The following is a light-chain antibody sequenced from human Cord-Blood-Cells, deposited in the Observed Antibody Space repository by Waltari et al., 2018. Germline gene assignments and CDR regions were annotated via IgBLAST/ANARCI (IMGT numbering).Light chain of an antibody. CDR3: SSYTSSSTLV. Sequence: QSALTQPASVSGSPGQSIPIPCTGTSRDVGGYNYVSWYQQHPGKAPKLMIYDVSNRPSGVSNRFSGSKSGNTASLTISGLQAEDEADYYCSSYTSSSTLVFGTGTKVTVL. CDR2: DVS. J-gene: IGLJ1*01. V-gene: IGLV2-14*03. CDR1: SRDVGGYNY.